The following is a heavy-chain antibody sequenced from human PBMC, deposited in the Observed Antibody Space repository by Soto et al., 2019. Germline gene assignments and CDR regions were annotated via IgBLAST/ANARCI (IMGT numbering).Heavy chain of an antibody. D-gene: IGHD3-22*01. V-gene: IGHV3-23*01. Sequence: GGSLRLSCAASGFTFSSYAMIWVRQAQGKGLEWVSAISGSGGSTYYADSVKGRFTISRDNSKNTLYLQMNSLRAEDTAVYYCAKSNLPYSYDSSPWGAFAIWVQGTMVTVSS. J-gene: IGHJ3*02. CDR1: GFTFSSYA. CDR2: ISGSGGST. CDR3: AKSNLPYSYDSSPWGAFAI.